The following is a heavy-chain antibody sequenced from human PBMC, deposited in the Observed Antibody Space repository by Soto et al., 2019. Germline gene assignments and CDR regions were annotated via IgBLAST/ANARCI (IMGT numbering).Heavy chain of an antibody. V-gene: IGHV1-69*02. Sequence: QVQLVQSGAEVKKPGSSVKVSCKASGGTFSSYTISWMRQAPGQGLEWMGRIIPILGIANYAQKFQGRVTITADKSTSTAYMELSSLRSEDTAVYYCAIVLRMDAFDIWGQGTMVTVSS. CDR3: AIVLRMDAFDI. D-gene: IGHD4-17*01. J-gene: IGHJ3*02. CDR1: GGTFSSYT. CDR2: IIPILGIA.